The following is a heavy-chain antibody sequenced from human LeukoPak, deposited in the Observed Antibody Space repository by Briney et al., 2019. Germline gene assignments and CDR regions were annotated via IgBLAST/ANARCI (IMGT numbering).Heavy chain of an antibody. J-gene: IGHJ6*03. CDR1: GFTFSSYS. CDR2: ISSSSYI. CDR3: ARVRLVPYYYMDV. Sequence: GGSLRLSCAASGFTFSSYSMNWVRQAPGKGLEWVSSISSSSYIYYADSVKGRFTISRDNAKNSLYLQMNSLRAEDTAVYYCARVRLVPYYYMDVWGKGTTVTVSS. D-gene: IGHD3-9*01. V-gene: IGHV3-21*01.